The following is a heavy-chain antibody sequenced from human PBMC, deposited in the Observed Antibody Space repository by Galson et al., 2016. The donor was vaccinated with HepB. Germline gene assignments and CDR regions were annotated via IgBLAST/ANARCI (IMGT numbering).Heavy chain of an antibody. Sequence: QSGAEVKKPGESLKISCKGSGYSSTSHWIGWVRQMPGKGLEWMGIIYPGDSDTRYSPSFQGQVTISDDKSISTVSLQWSSLKASDTAMYYCARHGGSGSYYSGLDHWGLGTLVTVSS. CDR1: GYSSTSHW. V-gene: IGHV5-51*01. J-gene: IGHJ4*02. CDR3: ARHGGSGSYYSGLDH. CDR2: IYPGDSDT. D-gene: IGHD3-10*01.